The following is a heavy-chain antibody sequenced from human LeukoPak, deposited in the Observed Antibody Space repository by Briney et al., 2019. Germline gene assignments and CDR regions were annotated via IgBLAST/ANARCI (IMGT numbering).Heavy chain of an antibody. CDR2: INRHGNT. Sequence: PSETLSLTCAVSGEPFSGYYWGWIRQPPGKGLELIGEINRHGNTDYNPSLKSRVSMAIDTSKNQFSLKLISVTAADTAVYYCARLVPERFFQLNPEGYYDYWGQGTLVTVSS. D-gene: IGHD3-3*01. CDR1: GEPFSGYY. J-gene: IGHJ4*02. V-gene: IGHV4-34*01. CDR3: ARLVPERFFQLNPEGYYDY.